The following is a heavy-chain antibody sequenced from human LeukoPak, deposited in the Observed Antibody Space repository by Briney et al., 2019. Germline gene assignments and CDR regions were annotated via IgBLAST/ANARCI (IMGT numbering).Heavy chain of an antibody. J-gene: IGHJ4*02. CDR3: VRGQATAWGLDY. CDR2: ISTDARTI. CDR1: GFTFSSYS. V-gene: IGHV3-74*01. D-gene: IGHD6-13*01. Sequence: GGSLRLSCAASGFTFSSYSMNWVRQAPGKGLVWVSHISTDARTITYADFVKGRFTISRDNAKNTVYLQMNSLRAEDTALYYRVRGQATAWGLDYWGQGTLVTVSS.